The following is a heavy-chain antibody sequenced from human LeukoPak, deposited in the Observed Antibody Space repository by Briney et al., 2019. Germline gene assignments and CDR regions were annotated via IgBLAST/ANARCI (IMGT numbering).Heavy chain of an antibody. Sequence: GGSRRLSCAASGFTFSSYSMNWVRQAPGKGLEWVSSISSSSSYIYYADSVKGRFTISRDNAKNSLYLQMNSLRAEDTAVYYCARDPDIYCSSTSCYSYYYYGMDVWGQGTTVTVSS. CDR3: ARDPDIYCSSTSCYSYYYYGMDV. D-gene: IGHD2-2*02. V-gene: IGHV3-21*01. J-gene: IGHJ6*02. CDR1: GFTFSSYS. CDR2: ISSSSSYI.